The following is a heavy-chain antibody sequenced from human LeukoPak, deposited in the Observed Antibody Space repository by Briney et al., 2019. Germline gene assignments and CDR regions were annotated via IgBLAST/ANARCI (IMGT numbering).Heavy chain of an antibody. CDR3: AKRASSSWPFDY. CDR2: ISGSGGST. V-gene: IGHV3-23*01. D-gene: IGHD6-13*01. J-gene: IGHJ4*02. Sequence: GGSLRLSCAASGFSFSSYGMSWVRQAPGKGLEWVSGISGSGGSTYYADSVKGRFTISRDNSKNTLYLQMNSLRAEDTAVYYCAKRASSSWPFDYWGQGTLVTVSS. CDR1: GFSFSSYG.